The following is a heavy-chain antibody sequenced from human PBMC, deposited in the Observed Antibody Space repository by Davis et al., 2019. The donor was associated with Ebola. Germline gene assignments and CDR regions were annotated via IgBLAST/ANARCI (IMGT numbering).Heavy chain of an antibody. V-gene: IGHV3-53*01. CDR1: GFTVSSNY. CDR2: IYSGGST. CDR3: AKLNTVTTWPVVGY. Sequence: PGGSLRLSCPASGFTVSSNYMSWVRQAPGKGLEWVSVIYSGGSTYYADSVKGRFTISRDNSKNTLYLQMNSLRAEDTAVYYCAKLNTVTTWPVVGYWGQGTLVTVSS. J-gene: IGHJ4*02. D-gene: IGHD4-11*01.